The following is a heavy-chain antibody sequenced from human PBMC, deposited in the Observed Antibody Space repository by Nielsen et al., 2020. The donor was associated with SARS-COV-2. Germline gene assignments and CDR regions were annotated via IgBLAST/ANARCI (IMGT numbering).Heavy chain of an antibody. D-gene: IGHD4-23*01. J-gene: IGHJ4*02. V-gene: IGHV3-74*01. CDR2: INSDGSST. Sequence: GESLKISCAASGFTFSSYWMHWVRQAPGKGLVWVSRINSDGSSTSYVDSVKGRFTISRDNAKNTLYLQMDSLRDEDTAVYCCTVAGGYWGQGTPVTVPS. CDR1: GFTFSSYW. CDR3: TVAGGY.